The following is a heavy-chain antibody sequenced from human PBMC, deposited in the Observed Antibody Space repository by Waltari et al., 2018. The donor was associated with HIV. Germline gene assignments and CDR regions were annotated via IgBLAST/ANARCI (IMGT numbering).Heavy chain of an antibody. J-gene: IGHJ4*02. CDR2: ISGSSHFI. D-gene: IGHD1-26*01. V-gene: IGHV3-21*06. Sequence: EVHLVESGGGLVKPGETLRLSCAASGLPFSTYTLNWLRQAPGEGLVWVSSISGSSHFIYYAELVKGRFTISRDNAKNSLYLQMSSLRAEDTAVYYCARGLGSHFDYWGQGTLVTVSS. CDR3: ARGLGSHFDY. CDR1: GLPFSTYT.